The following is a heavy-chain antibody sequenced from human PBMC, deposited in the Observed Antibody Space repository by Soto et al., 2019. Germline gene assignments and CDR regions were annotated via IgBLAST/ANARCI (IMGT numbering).Heavy chain of an antibody. D-gene: IGHD3-10*01. CDR3: ASGSSYYGSGSYPFDY. Sequence: EVQLVESGGGLVQPGGSLRLSCAASGFTFSSYSMNWVRQAPGKGLEWVSYISSSSSTIYYADSVKGRFTISRDNAKNSLYLQMNSLRAEDTAVYYCASGSSYYGSGSYPFDYWGQGTLVTVSS. V-gene: IGHV3-48*01. J-gene: IGHJ4*02. CDR2: ISSSSSTI. CDR1: GFTFSSYS.